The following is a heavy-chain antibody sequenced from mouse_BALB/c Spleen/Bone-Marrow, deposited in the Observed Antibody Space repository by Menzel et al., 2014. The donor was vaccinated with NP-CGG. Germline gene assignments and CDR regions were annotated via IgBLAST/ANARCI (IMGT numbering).Heavy chain of an antibody. CDR3: ARDPHYGDYLGDY. J-gene: IGHJ2*01. CDR1: GYSITSGYY. Sequence: EVKLQESGPGLVKPSQSLSLICSVTGYSITSGYYWNWIRQFPGNKLEWMGYISYDGYNKYNPSLKNRISITRDTSENQFSLKLSSVTTEDTATYYCARDPHYGDYLGDYWGQGTTLTVSS. V-gene: IGHV3-6*02. D-gene: IGHD2-13*01. CDR2: ISYDGYN.